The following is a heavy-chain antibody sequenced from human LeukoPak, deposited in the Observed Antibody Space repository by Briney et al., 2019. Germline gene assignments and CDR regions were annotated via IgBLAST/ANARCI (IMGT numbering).Heavy chain of an antibody. Sequence: SETLSLTCTVSGGSTSSSSYYWGWIRQPPGKGLEWIGSIYYSGSTYYNPSLKSRVTISVDTSKNQFSLKLSSVAAADTAVYYCATSFKWFRESILSNWFDPWGQGTLVTVSS. CDR2: IYYSGST. D-gene: IGHD3-10*01. CDR3: ATSFKWFRESILSNWFDP. J-gene: IGHJ5*02. V-gene: IGHV4-39*01. CDR1: GGSTSSSSYY.